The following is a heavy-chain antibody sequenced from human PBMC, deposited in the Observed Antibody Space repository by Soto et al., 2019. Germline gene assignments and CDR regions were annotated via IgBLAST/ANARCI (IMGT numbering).Heavy chain of an antibody. CDR3: ARAYSGRLPRRADYYYALDV. V-gene: IGHV3-13*05. CDR1: GFTFSTYD. J-gene: IGHJ6*02. CDR2: IGAADDP. D-gene: IGHD2-15*01. Sequence: LRLSCAASGFTFSTYDMHWVRQATGKGLEWVSTIGAADDPYYVGSVKGRFTISRENAKNSLYLQMNNLRAGDTAVYYCARAYSGRLPRRADYYYALDVWGQGTTVTVSS.